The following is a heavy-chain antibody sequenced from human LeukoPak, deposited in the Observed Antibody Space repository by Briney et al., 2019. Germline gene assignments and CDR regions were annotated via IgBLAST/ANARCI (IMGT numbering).Heavy chain of an antibody. J-gene: IGHJ4*02. D-gene: IGHD6-19*01. CDR3: ERVKGWLVPDY. V-gene: IGHV3-7*01. CDR2: MNQDGSDK. CDR1: GFTFSSYW. Sequence: GGSLRLSCAASGFTFSSYWMSWVRQAPGKGLEWVANMNQDGSDKYYVDSVKGRFTISRDNAKNSLYLQMNSLRAEDTAVYYCERVKGWLVPDYWGQGTLVTVSS.